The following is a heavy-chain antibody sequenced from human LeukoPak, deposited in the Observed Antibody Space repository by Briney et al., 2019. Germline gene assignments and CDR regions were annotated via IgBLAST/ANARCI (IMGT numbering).Heavy chain of an antibody. CDR2: ISYDGSNK. CDR3: ARVISARPARRYYYYMDV. V-gene: IGHV3-30*04. Sequence: GGSLRLSCAASGFTFSSYAMHWVRQAPGKGLEWVAVISYDGSNKYYADSVKGRFTISRDNSKNTLYLQMNSLRAEDTAVYYCARVISARPARRYYYYMDVWGKGTTVTVSS. D-gene: IGHD6-6*01. J-gene: IGHJ6*03. CDR1: GFTFSSYA.